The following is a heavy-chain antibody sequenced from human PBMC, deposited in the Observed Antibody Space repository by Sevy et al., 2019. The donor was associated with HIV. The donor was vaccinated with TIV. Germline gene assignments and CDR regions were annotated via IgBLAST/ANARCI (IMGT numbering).Heavy chain of an antibody. CDR1: GFTFSIYA. J-gene: IGHJ4*02. D-gene: IGHD6-13*01. CDR2: ISGGSDDR. Sequence: GGSLRLSCAASGFTFSIYAMNWVRQAPGKGLEWVSGISGGSDDRYYADSVRGRFTISRDSSKNTLYMQMSGLRAEDTAIYYCAKERPNTSSWIFDYWGQGTLVTVSS. CDR3: AKERPNTSSWIFDY. V-gene: IGHV3-23*01.